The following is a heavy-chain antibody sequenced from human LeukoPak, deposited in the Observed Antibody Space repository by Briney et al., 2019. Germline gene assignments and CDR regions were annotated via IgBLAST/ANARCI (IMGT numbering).Heavy chain of an antibody. J-gene: IGHJ4*02. CDR1: GDSVSSNSGA. CDR2: AYYRSQWYN. V-gene: IGHV6-1*01. D-gene: IGHD3-10*01. Sequence: SQTLSLTCAIFGDSVSSNSGAWNWIRQSPSRGLEWLGRAYYRSQWYNDYAFSVKGRIAINADTSKNHFSLQLNSVTPEDTAVYYCAREEAGTYGSQYWGQGTLVTVSS. CDR3: AREEAGTYGSQY.